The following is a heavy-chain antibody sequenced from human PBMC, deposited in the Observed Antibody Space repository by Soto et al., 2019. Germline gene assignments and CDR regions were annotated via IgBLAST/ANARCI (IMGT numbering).Heavy chain of an antibody. CDR3: ARDSGVAARPDY. CDR2: IWYDGSNK. J-gene: IGHJ4*02. V-gene: IGHV3-33*01. D-gene: IGHD6-6*01. Sequence: GGSLRLSCAASGFTFSSYGMHWVRQAPGKGLEWVAVIWYDGSNKYYADSVKGRFTISRDNSKNTLYLQMNSLRAEDTAVYYCARDSGVAARPDYWGQGTLVTVSS. CDR1: GFTFSSYG.